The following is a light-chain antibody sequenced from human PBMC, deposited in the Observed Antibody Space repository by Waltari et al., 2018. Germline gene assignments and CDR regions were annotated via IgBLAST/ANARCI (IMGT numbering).Light chain of an antibody. Sequence: DIVMTQSPSSLSSSLGDRVTITCRASQNIGHYLNWFQQRPGKAPKLLIFATSGLQSGVPPRFSGSGSGTDFTLTISSLQPEDSATYYCQQSYSAFRTFGGGTKVQIK. CDR2: ATS. CDR3: QQSYSAFRT. V-gene: IGKV1-39*01. J-gene: IGKJ4*01. CDR1: QNIGHY.